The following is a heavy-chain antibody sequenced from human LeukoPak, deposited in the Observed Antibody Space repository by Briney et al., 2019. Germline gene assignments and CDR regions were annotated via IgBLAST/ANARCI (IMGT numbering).Heavy chain of an antibody. CDR3: ARGYYDILTGYFFYWYFDL. V-gene: IGHV4-4*07. J-gene: IGHJ2*01. Sequence: KPSETLSLTCIVSGDSISSHYWSWIRQPAGKELEWIGRIYTSGATSYNPSLKSRVTMSVDTSKNQFSLKLSSVTAADTAVYYCARGYYDILTGYFFYWYFDLWGRGTQVTVSS. CDR1: GDSISSHY. D-gene: IGHD3-9*01. CDR2: IYTSGAT.